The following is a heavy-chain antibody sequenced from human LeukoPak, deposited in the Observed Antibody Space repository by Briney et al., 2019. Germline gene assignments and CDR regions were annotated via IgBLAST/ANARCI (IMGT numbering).Heavy chain of an antibody. J-gene: IGHJ6*03. CDR1: GFTFSSYE. Sequence: PGGSLRLSCAASGFTFSSYEVNWVRQAPGKGLEWVSYISSSGSTIYYADSVKGRFTISRDNAKNSLYLQMNSLRAEDTAVYYCARSYYYDSSGYAGYMDVWGKGTTVTVSS. D-gene: IGHD3-22*01. CDR3: ARSYYYDSSGYAGYMDV. V-gene: IGHV3-48*03. CDR2: ISSSGSTI.